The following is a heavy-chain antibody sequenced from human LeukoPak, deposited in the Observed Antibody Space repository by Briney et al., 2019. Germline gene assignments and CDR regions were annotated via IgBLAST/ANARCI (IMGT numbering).Heavy chain of an antibody. J-gene: IGHJ4*02. V-gene: IGHV4-59*01. Sequence: SETLSLTCTVSGGSISSDYWSWIRQPPGKGLEWIGYIYYTWSTNYNPSLKSRVTISLHRSTNQFSLKLNSVTAAATAVYYCARDSGMVALDYWGQGTLVTVSS. CDR3: ARDSGMVALDY. CDR2: IYYTWST. CDR1: GGSISSDY. D-gene: IGHD1-26*01.